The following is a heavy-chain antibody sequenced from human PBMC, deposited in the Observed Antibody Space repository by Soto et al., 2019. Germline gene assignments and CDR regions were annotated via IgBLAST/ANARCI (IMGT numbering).Heavy chain of an antibody. Sequence: QVQLVQSGAELKKTGSSVTVACRASGDTFSSYAVNWVRQAPGRGLEWMGRIITVLGTTDYAQNFNGRVTITAEKSTKTVYMELSSLRSDDTAVYYCARRRYCGYDCYHKHYYGMDVWGQGTTVTVAS. CDR2: IITVLGTT. J-gene: IGHJ6*02. CDR1: GDTFSSYA. V-gene: IGHV1-69*08. CDR3: ARRRYCGYDCYHKHYYGMDV. D-gene: IGHD2-21*01.